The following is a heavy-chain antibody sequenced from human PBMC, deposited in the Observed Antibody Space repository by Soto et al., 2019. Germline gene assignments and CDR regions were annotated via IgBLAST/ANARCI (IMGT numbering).Heavy chain of an antibody. CDR2: IKNKPDGGTT. Sequence: GGALRLSCGASGFTFSNAWISWVRQAPGKGLEWVGRIKNKPDGGTTDYAAPVKGRFTISRDDSKNTLFLQMNSLNTEDTAVYYCTTDDPINKNWGRGTLVTVSS. J-gene: IGHJ4*02. CDR1: GFTFSNAW. CDR3: TTDDPINKN. V-gene: IGHV3-15*01.